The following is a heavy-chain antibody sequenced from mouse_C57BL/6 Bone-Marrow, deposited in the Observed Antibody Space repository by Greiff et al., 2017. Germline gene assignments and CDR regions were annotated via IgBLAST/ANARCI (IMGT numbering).Heavy chain of an antibody. D-gene: IGHD2-12*01. CDR1: GYTFTSYG. V-gene: IGHV1-81*01. CDR2: IYPRSGNT. CDR3: ARGAPRYSADY. Sequence: QVQLKQSGAELARPGASVKLSCKASGYTFTSYGISWVKQRTGQGLEWIGEIYPRSGNTYYNEKFKGKATLTADKSSSTAYMELRSLTSADSAVYFWARGAPRYSADYWGQGTLVTVSA. J-gene: IGHJ3*01.